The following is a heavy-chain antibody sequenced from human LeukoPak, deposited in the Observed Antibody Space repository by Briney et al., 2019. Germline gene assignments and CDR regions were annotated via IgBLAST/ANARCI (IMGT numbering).Heavy chain of an antibody. V-gene: IGHV3-13*04. Sequence: PGGSLRLSCAASGFTFSSYDMHWVRQATGKGLEWVSVIGTSGDTYYADSVKGRFTISRDSSKNTLYLQMNSLRVEDTAVYYCAKGMQHLDYWGQGTLVTVSS. D-gene: IGHD6-13*01. J-gene: IGHJ4*02. CDR3: AKGMQHLDY. CDR2: IGTSGDT. CDR1: GFTFSSYD.